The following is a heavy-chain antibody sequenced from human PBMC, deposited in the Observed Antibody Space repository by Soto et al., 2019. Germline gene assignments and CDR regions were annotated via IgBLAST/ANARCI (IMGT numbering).Heavy chain of an antibody. CDR1: GGSISSYY. Sequence: PSETLSLTCTVSGGSISSYYWSWIRQPPGKGLEWIGYIYYSGSTNYNPSLKSRVTISVDTSKNQFSLKLSSVTAADTAVYYCARERVVGATIPLFIDYWGQGTLVTVSS. CDR2: IYYSGST. J-gene: IGHJ4*02. V-gene: IGHV4-59*12. D-gene: IGHD1-26*01. CDR3: ARERVVGATIPLFIDY.